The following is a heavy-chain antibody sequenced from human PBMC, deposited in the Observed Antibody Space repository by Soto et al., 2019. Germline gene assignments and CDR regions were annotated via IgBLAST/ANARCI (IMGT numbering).Heavy chain of an antibody. Sequence: ASVKVSCKASGYTFTSYGISWVRQAPGQGLEWMGWISAYNGNTNYAQKLQGRVTMTTDTSTSTAYMELRSLRSDDTAVYYCVSEIWSRSMALGRKYNWFDPWGQGALVTVSS. CDR1: GYTFTSYG. V-gene: IGHV1-18*01. J-gene: IGHJ5*02. CDR3: VSEIWSRSMALGRKYNWFDP. CDR2: ISAYNGNT. D-gene: IGHD3-3*01.